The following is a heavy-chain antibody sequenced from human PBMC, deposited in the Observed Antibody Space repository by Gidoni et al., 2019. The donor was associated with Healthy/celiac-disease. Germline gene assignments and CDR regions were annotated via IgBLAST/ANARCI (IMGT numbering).Heavy chain of an antibody. J-gene: IGHJ1*01. CDR2: ISYDGSNK. CDR1: GFTFSSYG. V-gene: IGHV3-30*18. CDR3: AKDASGIAAAGTGYFQH. D-gene: IGHD6-13*01. Sequence: QVQLVESGGGVVQPGRSLRLSCAASGFTFSSYGLHWVLQAPGKGLEWVAVISYDGSNKYYADSVKGRFTISRDNSKNTLYLQMNSLRAEDTAVYYCAKDASGIAAAGTGYFQHWGQGTLVTVSS.